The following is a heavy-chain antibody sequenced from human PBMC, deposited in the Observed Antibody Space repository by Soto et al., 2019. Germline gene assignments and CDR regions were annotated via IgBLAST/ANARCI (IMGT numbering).Heavy chain of an antibody. D-gene: IGHD6-19*01. CDR1: GFNFNNYR. CDR3: ASLKVSSAGDF. J-gene: IGHJ4*02. CDR2: IKEDGSER. Sequence: ESGGGLVQPGGSLRLSCAVSGFNFNNYRMSWVRQAPGKGLEWVATIKEDGSERYYVPSVRGRFTISRDNAKNSLSLQMNSLRADDTAVYYCASLKVSSAGDFWGQGTLVTVSS. V-gene: IGHV3-7*03.